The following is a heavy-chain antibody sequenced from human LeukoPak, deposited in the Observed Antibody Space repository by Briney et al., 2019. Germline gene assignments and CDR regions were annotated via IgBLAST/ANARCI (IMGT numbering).Heavy chain of an antibody. CDR3: ARDGDRAMVRAFDI. CDR2: IYQSGST. V-gene: IGHV4-30-2*01. J-gene: IGHJ3*02. D-gene: IGHD5-18*01. CDR1: GGSISSGTYS. Sequence: PSETLSLTCAVPGGSISSGTYSWSWIRQQPGRGLEWIGYIYQSGSTYYNPSLKGRVTISMDRSKNQFSLRLSSVTAADTAVYYCARDGDRAMVRAFDIWGQGTMVTVSS.